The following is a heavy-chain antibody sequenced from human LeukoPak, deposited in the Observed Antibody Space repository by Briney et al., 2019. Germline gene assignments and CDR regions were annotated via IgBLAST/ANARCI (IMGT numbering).Heavy chain of an antibody. V-gene: IGHV1-69*13. CDR1: GGTFSSYA. CDR2: IIPIFGTA. D-gene: IGHD6-13*01. J-gene: IGHJ6*02. CDR3: ARDSGRYSSSWYANYYYGMDV. Sequence: ASVKVSCKASGGTFSSYAISWVRQAPGQGLEWMGGIIPIFGTANYAQKFQGRVTITADESTSTAYMELSSLRSEDTAVYYCARDSGRYSSSWYANYYYGMDVWGQGTTVTVSS.